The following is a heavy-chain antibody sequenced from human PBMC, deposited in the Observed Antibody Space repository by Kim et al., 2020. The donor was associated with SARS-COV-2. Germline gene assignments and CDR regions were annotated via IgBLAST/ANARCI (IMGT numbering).Heavy chain of an antibody. V-gene: IGHV1-18*01. J-gene: IGHJ4*02. Sequence: KLKSRVTMTTDTSTSTDYMELRSLRSDDTAVYYCSRGDYYDTRRFDYWGQGTLVTVSS. D-gene: IGHD3-22*01. CDR3: SRGDYYDTRRFDY.